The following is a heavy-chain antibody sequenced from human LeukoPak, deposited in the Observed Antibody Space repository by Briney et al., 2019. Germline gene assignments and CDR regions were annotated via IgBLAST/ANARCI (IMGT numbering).Heavy chain of an antibody. CDR3: AKDLVGELGLFDY. D-gene: IGHD1-26*01. J-gene: IGHJ4*02. CDR1: GFTFDDYA. Sequence: GRSLRLSCAASGFTFDDYAMHWVRQAPGKGLEWVSGISWNSGSIGYADSVKGRFTISRDNAKNSLYLQMNSLRTEDTALYYCAKDLVGELGLFDYWGQGTLVTVSS. CDR2: ISWNSGSI. V-gene: IGHV3-9*01.